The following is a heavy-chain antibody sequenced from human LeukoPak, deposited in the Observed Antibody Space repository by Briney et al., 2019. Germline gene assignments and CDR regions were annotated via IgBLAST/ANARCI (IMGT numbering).Heavy chain of an antibody. V-gene: IGHV3-66*01. CDR2: IYSGGST. D-gene: IGHD2-15*01. Sequence: GSLRLSCAASGFTVSSNYMSWVRQAPGKGLEWVSVIYSGGSTYYADSVKGRFTISRDNSKNTLYLQMNSLRAEDTAVYYCARDYRMEVVAATQTYYYYYYGMDVWGQGTTVTVSS. CDR1: GFTVSSNY. J-gene: IGHJ6*02. CDR3: ARDYRMEVVAATQTYYYYYYGMDV.